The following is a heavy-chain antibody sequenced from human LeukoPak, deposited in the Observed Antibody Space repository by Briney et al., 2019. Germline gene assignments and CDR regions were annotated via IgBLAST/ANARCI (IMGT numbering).Heavy chain of an antibody. Sequence: PGGPLRLSCAASGFTFSSYAMHWVRQAPGKGLEWVAVISYDGSNKYYADSVKGRFTISRDNSKNTLYLQMNSLRAEDTAVYYCAKDRQRITMVRGVIGNWCQGTLVTVSS. CDR2: ISYDGSNK. CDR3: AKDRQRITMVRGVIGN. CDR1: GFTFSSYA. V-gene: IGHV3-30-3*01. D-gene: IGHD3-10*01. J-gene: IGHJ4*02.